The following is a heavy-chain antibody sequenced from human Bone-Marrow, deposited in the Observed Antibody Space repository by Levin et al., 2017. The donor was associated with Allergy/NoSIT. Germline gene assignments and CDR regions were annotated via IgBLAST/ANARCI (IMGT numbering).Heavy chain of an antibody. CDR1: GFPLTTSGVG. Sequence: ESGPTLVKPTQTLTLTCSFSGFPLTTSGVGVGWIRQPPGKALEWLALIYGSDDKRYSPSLKSRLSITKDTSKNQVFLTLTNVDPVDTATYYCAHRRDYGVNSGFHFDLWGQGTLVTVSS. CDR2: IYGSDDK. CDR3: AHRRDYGVNSGFHFDL. D-gene: IGHD4-23*01. J-gene: IGHJ4*02. V-gene: IGHV2-5*01.